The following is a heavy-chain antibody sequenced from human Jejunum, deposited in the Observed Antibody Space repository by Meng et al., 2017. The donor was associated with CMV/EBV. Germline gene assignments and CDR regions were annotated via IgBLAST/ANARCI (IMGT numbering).Heavy chain of an antibody. CDR2: FSASNTAI. CDR1: FSLFE. CDR3: ARGPWPFTFGGGSFDY. V-gene: IGHV3-48*03. Sequence: FSLFEISCVPRPPGKGLERLPYFSASNTAIHSPDAVRFRFTLSRATSNDSLSLQMNGLRAEDTVTYYCARGPWPFTFGGGSFDYWGQGALVTVSS. D-gene: IGHD3-16*01. J-gene: IGHJ4*02.